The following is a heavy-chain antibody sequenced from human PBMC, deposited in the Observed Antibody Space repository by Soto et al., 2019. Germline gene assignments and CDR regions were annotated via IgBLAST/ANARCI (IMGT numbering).Heavy chain of an antibody. D-gene: IGHD3-10*01. V-gene: IGHV3-64*01. Sequence: GGSLRLSCAASGFTFSSYAMHWVRQAPGKGLEYVSAISSNGGSTYYANSVKGRFTISRDNSKNTLYLQMGSLRAEDMAVYYCAREVSLWFGELFENRYYYYMDVWGKGTTVTVSS. J-gene: IGHJ6*03. CDR2: ISSNGGST. CDR3: AREVSLWFGELFENRYYYYMDV. CDR1: GFTFSSYA.